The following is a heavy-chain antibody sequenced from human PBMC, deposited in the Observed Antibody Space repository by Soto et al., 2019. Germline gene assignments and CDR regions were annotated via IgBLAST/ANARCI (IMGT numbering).Heavy chain of an antibody. Sequence: EVQLLESGGGLVQPGGSLRLSCAASGFTFSNYALSWVRQAAGKGLEGVSAISGSGSSTYYADSVKGRFTISRDNSKNTLYLQMNSLRAEDTAVYYCAIHYYYGTGSYFGAFDIWGQGTMVTVSS. CDR3: AIHYYYGTGSYFGAFDI. CDR2: ISGSGSST. V-gene: IGHV3-23*01. J-gene: IGHJ3*02. CDR1: GFTFSNYA. D-gene: IGHD3-10*01.